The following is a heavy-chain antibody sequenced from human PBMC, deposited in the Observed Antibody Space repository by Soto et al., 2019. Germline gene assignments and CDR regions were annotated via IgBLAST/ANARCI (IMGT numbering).Heavy chain of an antibody. CDR3: ARVGLRSSGYYYPNYWYFDL. J-gene: IGHJ2*01. CDR2: ISSSSSYT. Sequence: PGGSLRLSCAASGFTFSDYYMSWIRQAPGKGLEWVSYISSSSSYTNYADSVKGRFTISRDNAKNSLYLQMNSPRAEDTAVYYCARVGLRSSGYYYPNYWYFDLWGRGTLVTVSS. V-gene: IGHV3-11*06. CDR1: GFTFSDYY. D-gene: IGHD3-22*01.